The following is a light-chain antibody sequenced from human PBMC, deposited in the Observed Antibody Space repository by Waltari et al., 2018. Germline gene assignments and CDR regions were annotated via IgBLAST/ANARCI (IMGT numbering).Light chain of an antibody. CDR2: DAA. CDR3: QQYNTWPPIT. J-gene: IGKJ5*01. CDR1: ESVSSN. Sequence: EIVVTQSPATLSGAPGERVTLSCRTSESVSSNIAWYQRKPGQVLSLLIYDAATRATDTPARFRGSESGTGFTLTISSLQSEDFAVYYCQQYNTWPPITFGQGTRLEIK. V-gene: IGKV3-15*01.